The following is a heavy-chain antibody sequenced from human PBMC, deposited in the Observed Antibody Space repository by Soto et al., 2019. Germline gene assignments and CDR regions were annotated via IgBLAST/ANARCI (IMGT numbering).Heavy chain of an antibody. J-gene: IGHJ5*02. D-gene: IGHD3-10*01. CDR2: IYYSGST. CDR3: ARDKRGRAMVRGVITPYNWFDP. CDR1: GGSISSGGYY. V-gene: IGHV4-31*03. Sequence: PSETLSLTCTVSGGSISSGGYYWSWIRQHPGKGLEWIGYIYYSGSTYYNPSLKSRVTISVDTSKNQFSLKLSSVTAADTAVYYCARDKRGRAMVRGVITPYNWFDPWGQGTLVTVSS.